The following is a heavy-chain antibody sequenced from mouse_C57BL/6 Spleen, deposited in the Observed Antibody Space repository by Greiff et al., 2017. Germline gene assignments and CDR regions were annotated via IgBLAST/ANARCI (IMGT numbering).Heavy chain of an antibody. CDR2: ISGGGGNT. CDR3: ARSITTMDY. CDR1: GFTFSSYT. Sequence: EVHLVESGGGLVKPGGSLKLSCAASGFTFSSYTMSWVRQTPEKRLEWVATISGGGGNTYYPDSVKGRFTISRDNAKNTLYLQMSSLRSEDTALYYCARSITTMDYWGQGTSVTVSS. V-gene: IGHV5-9*01. J-gene: IGHJ4*01. D-gene: IGHD1-1*01.